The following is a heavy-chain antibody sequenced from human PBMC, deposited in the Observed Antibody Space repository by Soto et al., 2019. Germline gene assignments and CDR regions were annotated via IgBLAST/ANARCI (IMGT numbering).Heavy chain of an antibody. Sequence: QVHLVQSEGEVKKPGASVKASCKTSGYTFSDYGVSWVREAPGQGLEWMGWINTFKGNTKYEPKGQGRVTWSIDTSTRTVFLVLTSLKFDGAAVYYCARGFIPETYWGQGTRVTVSS. J-gene: IGHJ4*02. CDR1: GYTFSDYG. D-gene: IGHD2-2*01. V-gene: IGHV1-18*01. CDR2: INTFKGNT. CDR3: ARGFIPETY.